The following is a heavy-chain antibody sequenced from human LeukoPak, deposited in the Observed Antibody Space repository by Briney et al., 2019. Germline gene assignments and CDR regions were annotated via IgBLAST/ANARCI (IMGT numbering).Heavy chain of an antibody. J-gene: IGHJ4*02. CDR3: ARLRWPRGGRSSFDY. CDR2: VNPDDSDT. Sequence: GESLIISCKGSGYSFSIYWIGWVRQMPGKGLEWMGIVNPDDSDTIYSPSFQGQVTISADESITTAYLQWSSLKASDTAMYYCARLRWPRGGRSSFDYWGRGDLVTVSS. V-gene: IGHV5-51*01. CDR1: GYSFSIYW. D-gene: IGHD3-10*01.